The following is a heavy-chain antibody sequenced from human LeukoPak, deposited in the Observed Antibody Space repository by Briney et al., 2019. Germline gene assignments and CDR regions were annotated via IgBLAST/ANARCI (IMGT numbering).Heavy chain of an antibody. Sequence: VKPSETLSLTYTVSGDSIKYYWSWFRQPPGKGLEWIAQIHESGSTAYNPSLKSRVTISRDTSENQISLQLSSVTAADTAVYYCVKHSDRWHYSMDVWGQGTTVTVSS. J-gene: IGHJ6*02. D-gene: IGHD1-26*01. V-gene: IGHV4-59*08. CDR3: VKHSDRWHYSMDV. CDR2: IHESGST. CDR1: GDSIKYY.